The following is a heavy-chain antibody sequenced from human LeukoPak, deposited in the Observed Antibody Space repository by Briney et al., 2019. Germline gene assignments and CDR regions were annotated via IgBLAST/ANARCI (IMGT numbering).Heavy chain of an antibody. J-gene: IGHJ3*02. CDR1: GFTFSSYA. Sequence: PGGSLRLSCAASGFTFSSYAMSWVRQAPGKGLEWVSAISGSGGSTYYADSVKGRFTISRDNSKNTLYLQMNSLRADDTAVYYCAKGDSSSWYRGAFDIWGQGTMVTVSS. V-gene: IGHV3-23*01. CDR2: ISGSGGST. CDR3: AKGDSSSWYRGAFDI. D-gene: IGHD6-13*01.